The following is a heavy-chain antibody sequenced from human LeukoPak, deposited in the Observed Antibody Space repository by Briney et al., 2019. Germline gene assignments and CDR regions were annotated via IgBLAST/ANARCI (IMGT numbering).Heavy chain of an antibody. CDR3: ARRLKLPTAAGYYNAAFDL. V-gene: IGHV5-51*01. D-gene: IGHD3-9*01. Sequence: GESLKISCQASGYSFINSWIAWVRQMPGKGLEWMGIIFPGDSDTKYGPSIQGQVTISSDKSVSTVYLEWSSLQASDTGMYFCARRLKLPTAAGYYNAAFDLWGQGTMVIVSS. J-gene: IGHJ3*01. CDR1: GYSFINSW. CDR2: IFPGDSDT.